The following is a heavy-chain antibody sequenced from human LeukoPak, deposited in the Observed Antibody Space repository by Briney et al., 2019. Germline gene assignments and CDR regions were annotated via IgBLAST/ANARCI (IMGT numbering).Heavy chain of an antibody. J-gene: IGHJ4*02. D-gene: IGHD6-25*01. CDR3: TRSDSGYDSGDY. V-gene: IGHV4-59*01. CDR1: GGSISGYY. CDR2: IYYSGSA. Sequence: SETLSLTCSVSGGSISGYYWSWIRQAPGKGLEWIGDIYYSGSANYNPSLKSRVTISLDTPKNHFSLTLTSVTAVDTAVYYCTRSDSGYDSGDYWGQGTLVTVSS.